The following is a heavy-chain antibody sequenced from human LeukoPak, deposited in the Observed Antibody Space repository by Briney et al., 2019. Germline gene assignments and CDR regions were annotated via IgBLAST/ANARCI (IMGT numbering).Heavy chain of an antibody. CDR2: INHSGST. D-gene: IGHD6-19*01. CDR1: GGSFSGYY. CDR3: ARGRDSSGWYRRRGLGYFDY. Sequence: PSETLSLTCAVHGGSFSGYYWSWIRQPPGKGLEWIGEINHSGSTNYNPSLKSRVTISVDTSKNQFSLKLSSVTAADTAVYYCARGRDSSGWYRRRGLGYFDYWGQGTLVTVSS. V-gene: IGHV4-34*01. J-gene: IGHJ4*02.